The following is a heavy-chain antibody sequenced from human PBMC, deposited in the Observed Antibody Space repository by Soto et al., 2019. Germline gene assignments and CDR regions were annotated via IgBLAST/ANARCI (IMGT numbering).Heavy chain of an antibody. CDR1: GGTFSSYA. J-gene: IGHJ6*02. Sequence: SVKVSCKASGGTFSSYAISRVRQAPGQGLEWMGGIIPIFGTANYAQKFQGRVTITADESTSTAYMELSSLRSEDTAVYYCARDHCTNGVCLLTYGMDVRGQGTTVTVSS. CDR3: ARDHCTNGVCLLTYGMDV. D-gene: IGHD2-8*01. V-gene: IGHV1-69*13. CDR2: IIPIFGTA.